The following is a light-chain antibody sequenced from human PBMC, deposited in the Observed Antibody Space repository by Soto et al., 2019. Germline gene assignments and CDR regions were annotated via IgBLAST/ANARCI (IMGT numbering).Light chain of an antibody. CDR2: GAS. J-gene: IGKJ1*01. CDR1: QSFSSN. V-gene: IGKV3-15*01. CDR3: QQYNNWPRT. Sequence: EIELTHSPATLSVSSLDIHSLXSGANQSFSSNLAWYQQKSGQAPRLLIYGASTRATGIPARFSGSGSGTEFTLTISSLQSEDFAVYYCQQYNNWPRTFGQGTKVDI.